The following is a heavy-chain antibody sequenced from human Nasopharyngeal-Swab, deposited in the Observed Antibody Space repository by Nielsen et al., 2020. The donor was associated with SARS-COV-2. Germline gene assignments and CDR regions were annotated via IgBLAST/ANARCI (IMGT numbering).Heavy chain of an antibody. J-gene: IGHJ6*03. CDR1: GGSVSSGSYY. CDR3: ARYSGSYYRGYMDV. CDR2: IYCSGST. Sequence: GSPRLSCTVSGGSVSSGSYYWSWIRQPPGKGLEWIGYIYCSGSTNYNPSLKSRVTISVDTSKNQFSLKLSSVTAADTAVYYCARYSGSYYRGYMDVWGKGTTVTVSS. D-gene: IGHD1-26*01. V-gene: IGHV4-61*01.